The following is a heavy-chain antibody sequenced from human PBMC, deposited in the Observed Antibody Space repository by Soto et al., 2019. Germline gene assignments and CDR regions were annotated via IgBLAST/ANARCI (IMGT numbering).Heavy chain of an antibody. CDR3: ARVKPLLFPYFDY. CDR1: GYTFTSYG. CDR2: INPSGGST. J-gene: IGHJ4*02. D-gene: IGHD2-21*02. V-gene: IGHV1-46*01. Sequence: GASVKVSCKASGYTFTSYGISWVRQAPGQGLEWMGIINPSGGSTSYAQKFQGRVTMTRDTSTSTVYMELSSLRSEDTAVYYCARVKPLLFPYFDYWGQGTLVTVSS.